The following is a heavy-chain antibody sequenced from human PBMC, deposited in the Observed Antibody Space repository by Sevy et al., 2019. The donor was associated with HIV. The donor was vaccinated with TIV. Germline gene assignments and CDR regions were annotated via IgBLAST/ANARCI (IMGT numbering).Heavy chain of an antibody. CDR3: TTDREYGDYKGGFDY. Sequence: GGSLRLSCAVSGFTFTNAWMGWVRQAPGKGLEWVGRIRSNTDGGTTDYAAPLKGRFTISRDDSNNTLYLQMNILKSADTAVYYCTTDREYGDYKGGFDYWGQGTLVTVSS. CDR1: GFTFTNAW. D-gene: IGHD4-17*01. J-gene: IGHJ4*02. V-gene: IGHV3-15*01. CDR2: IRSNTDGGTT.